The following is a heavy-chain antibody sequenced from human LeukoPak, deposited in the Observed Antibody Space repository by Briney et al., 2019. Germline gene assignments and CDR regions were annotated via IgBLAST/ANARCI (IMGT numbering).Heavy chain of an antibody. CDR3: AKEGYDSSGYYYAYFQH. Sequence: GGSLRLSCAASGFTFSSHGMHWVRQAPGKGLEWVAFIRYDESSKYYADSVKGRFTISRDNSKNTLYLQMNSLRAEDTAVYYCAKEGYDSSGYYYAYFQHWGQGTLVTVSS. CDR2: IRYDESSK. D-gene: IGHD3-22*01. J-gene: IGHJ1*01. V-gene: IGHV3-30*02. CDR1: GFTFSSHG.